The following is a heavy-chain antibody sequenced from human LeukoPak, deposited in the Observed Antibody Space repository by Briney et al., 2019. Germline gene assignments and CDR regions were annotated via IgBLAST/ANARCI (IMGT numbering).Heavy chain of an antibody. CDR3: ATASGSYYLGY. CDR2: FDPEDGET. J-gene: IGHJ4*02. V-gene: IGHV1-24*01. CDR1: RYTLSELS. D-gene: IGHD1-26*01. Sequence: ASVKVSCKVSRYTLSELSMHSVGQAPGKGRKWMGGFDPEDGETIYAQKFQGRVTMTEDTTTDTAYMELSSLRSEDTAVYYCATASGSYYLGYWGQGTLVTVSS.